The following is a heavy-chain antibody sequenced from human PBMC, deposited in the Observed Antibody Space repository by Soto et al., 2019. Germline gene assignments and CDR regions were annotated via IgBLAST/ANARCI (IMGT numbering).Heavy chain of an antibody. J-gene: IGHJ4*02. V-gene: IGHV1-18*01. D-gene: IGHD3-3*01. CDR1: GYTFTIYG. CDR3: ARDEQGFLEWLLPLDY. Sequence: QVQLVQSGAEVKKPGASVKVSCKASGYTFTIYGISWVRQAPGQGLEWMGWISAYNGNTNYAQKLQGRVTMTTDTSTSTAYMELRSLRSDDTAVYYCARDEQGFLEWLLPLDYWGQGTLVTVSS. CDR2: ISAYNGNT.